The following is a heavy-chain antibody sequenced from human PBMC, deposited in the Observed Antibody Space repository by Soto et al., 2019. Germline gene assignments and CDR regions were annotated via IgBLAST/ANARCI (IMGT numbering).Heavy chain of an antibody. CDR3: ARDLSGIQDRYDVDN. CDR2: ILYDGGNK. J-gene: IGHJ4*02. CDR1: GFAFNKYS. V-gene: IGHV3-30-3*01. Sequence: QVQLVESGGGVVQPGRSLRLSCAASGFAFNKYSMHWVRQAPGKGLEWVGVILYDGGNKYYADSVKGRLTISRDNPKNTLYLQVNSLRGDDTAIYSCARDLSGIQDRYDVDNWCRGTLVSVSS. D-gene: IGHD3-3*01.